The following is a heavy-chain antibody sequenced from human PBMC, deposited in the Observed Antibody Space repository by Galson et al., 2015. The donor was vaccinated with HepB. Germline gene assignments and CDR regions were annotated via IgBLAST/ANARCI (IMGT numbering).Heavy chain of an antibody. CDR1: AFSFGTNW. Sequence: SLRLSCAASAFSFGTNWMSWVRQAPGKGLEWVANINQEGSVKHYVDSVKGRFAISRDNAKNSLYLQMNSLRVEDTAVYYCASQPDWFDPWGQGTLVTVSS. V-gene: IGHV3-7*03. J-gene: IGHJ5*02. CDR3: ASQPDWFDP. CDR2: INQEGSVK.